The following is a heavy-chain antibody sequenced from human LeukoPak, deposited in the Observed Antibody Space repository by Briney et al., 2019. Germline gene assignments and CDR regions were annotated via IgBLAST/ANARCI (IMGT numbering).Heavy chain of an antibody. CDR3: SMRDRGYGLDI. CDR2: INGGGDIM. CDR1: GFSLRAYD. J-gene: IGHJ3*02. Sequence: GGSLRLSCAASGFSLRAYDLIWVRQAPGKGLDWVSIINGGGDIMMYEDSVKGRFTISRDNSKNTFYLQMNSLRVEDTAVYYCSMRDRGYGLDIWGQGTMVTVSS. D-gene: IGHD3-10*01. V-gene: IGHV3-23*01.